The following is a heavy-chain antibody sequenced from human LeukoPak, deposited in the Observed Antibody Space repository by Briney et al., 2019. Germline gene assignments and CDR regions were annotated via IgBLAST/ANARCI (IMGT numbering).Heavy chain of an antibody. CDR1: GGSITIGHLD. Sequence: SQTLSPPCTVSGGSITIGHLDWSWLRQHPERGLEWIGFIHYSGSTYYKPSLRSRVTISIDTSKNQFSLNLISVTAADTAVYFCARTSEEKGYFDLDHCGERATVTGSS. CDR3: ARTSEEKGYFDLDH. J-gene: IGHJ4*02. V-gene: IGHV4-31*03. D-gene: IGHD3-9*01. CDR2: IHYSGST.